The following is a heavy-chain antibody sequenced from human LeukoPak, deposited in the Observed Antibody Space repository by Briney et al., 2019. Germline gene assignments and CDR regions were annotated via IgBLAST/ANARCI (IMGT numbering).Heavy chain of an antibody. Sequence: GESLKISCKGSGYSFTSYWIGWVRPMPGKGLEWMGIIYPGDSDTRYSPSFQGQISISADKSISTAYLQWSSLKASDTAIYYCARSPDPQFGNAFDIWGQGTMVTVSS. CDR1: GYSFTSYW. D-gene: IGHD3-16*01. CDR2: IYPGDSDT. V-gene: IGHV5-51*01. J-gene: IGHJ3*02. CDR3: ARSPDPQFGNAFDI.